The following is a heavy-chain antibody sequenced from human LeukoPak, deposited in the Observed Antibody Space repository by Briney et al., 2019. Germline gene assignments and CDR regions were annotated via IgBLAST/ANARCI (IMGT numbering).Heavy chain of an antibody. CDR1: GFPFSNYG. CDR2: IWYDGSNK. V-gene: IGHV3-33*01. CDR3: ARVQGRFFGSGSYVGVDH. J-gene: IGHJ4*02. D-gene: IGHD3-10*01. Sequence: GTSLRLSCAASGFPFSNYGTHWVRQAPGKGPEWVAVIWYDGSNKNYADSVKDRFTISRDNSKTTLFLQMNSLRAEDTAVYYCARVQGRFFGSGSYVGVDHWGQGTLVTVSS.